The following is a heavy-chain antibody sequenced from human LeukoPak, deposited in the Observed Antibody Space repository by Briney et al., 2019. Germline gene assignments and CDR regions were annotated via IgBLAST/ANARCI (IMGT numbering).Heavy chain of an antibody. J-gene: IGHJ4*02. Sequence: GGTLRLSCAASGFTFSSDAMYRVRQAPGTGLEWVSGISGSGGSTYYADSVKGRFTISRDNSRNTVYLQMHSLRAEDTAVYYCAKTTAGYSSGRYPGWPVDYWGQGTLVTVSS. D-gene: IGHD6-19*01. CDR1: GFTFSSDA. CDR2: ISGSGGST. CDR3: AKTTAGYSSGRYPGWPVDY. V-gene: IGHV3-23*01.